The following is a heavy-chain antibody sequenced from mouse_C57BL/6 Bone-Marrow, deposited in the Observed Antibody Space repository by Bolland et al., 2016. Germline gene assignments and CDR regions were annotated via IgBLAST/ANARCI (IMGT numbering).Heavy chain of an antibody. J-gene: IGHJ4*01. V-gene: IGHV1-76*01. CDR2: IYPGSGNT. CDR3: AREDGGAMDY. D-gene: IGHD2-3*01. Sequence: IYPGSGNTYYNEKFKGKATLTAEKSSSTAYMQLSSLTSEDSAVYFCAREDGGAMDYWGQGTS.